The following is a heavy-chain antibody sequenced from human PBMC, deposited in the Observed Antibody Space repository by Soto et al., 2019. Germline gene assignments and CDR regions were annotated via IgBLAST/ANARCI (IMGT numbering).Heavy chain of an antibody. CDR3: ARDSYRQLGIAAAGPKYFQH. D-gene: IGHD6-13*01. Sequence: QVQLVQSGAEVKKPGSSVKVSCKASGGTFSSYAISWVRQAPGQGLEWMGGIIPIFGTANYAQKFQGRVTITADESTSTAYMELSSLRSEDTAVYYCARDSYRQLGIAAAGPKYFQHWGQGTLVTVSS. V-gene: IGHV1-69*01. J-gene: IGHJ1*01. CDR2: IIPIFGTA. CDR1: GGTFSSYA.